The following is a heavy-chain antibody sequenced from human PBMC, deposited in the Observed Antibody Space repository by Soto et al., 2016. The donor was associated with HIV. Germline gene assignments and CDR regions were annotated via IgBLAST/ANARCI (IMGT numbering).Heavy chain of an antibody. V-gene: IGHV4-31*03. CDR1: GVSISSGGYF. Sequence: QVLLQESGPGLVKPSQTLSLTCTVSGVSISSGGYFWSWIRQHPGKGLEWLGYIYNTGSTYYNPSLQSRLSASVDTSKNQFSLNLTSVTAADTAVYYCARGEGNRWFHLDYWGQGTLFTSPQ. CDR2: IYNTGST. J-gene: IGHJ4*02. D-gene: IGHD2-15*01. CDR3: ARGEGNRWFHLDY.